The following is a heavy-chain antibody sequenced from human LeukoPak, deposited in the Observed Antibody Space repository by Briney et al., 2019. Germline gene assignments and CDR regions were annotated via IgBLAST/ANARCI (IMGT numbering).Heavy chain of an antibody. CDR2: ISSSGSTI. Sequence: PAGSLRLSCAASGFTFSSYEMNWVRQAPGKGLEWVSYISSSGSTIYYADSVKGRFTISRDNAKNSLYLQMNSLRGEDTAVYYCAELGITMIGGVWGKGTTVTISS. D-gene: IGHD3-10*02. CDR1: GFTFSSYE. V-gene: IGHV3-48*03. CDR3: AELGITMIGGV. J-gene: IGHJ6*04.